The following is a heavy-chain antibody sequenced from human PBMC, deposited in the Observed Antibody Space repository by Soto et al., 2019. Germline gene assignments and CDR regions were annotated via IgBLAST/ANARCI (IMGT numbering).Heavy chain of an antibody. D-gene: IGHD3-10*01. CDR3: ARTPVRGVMTLQHYYYMDV. Sequence: PGGSLRLSCAASGFTFSDYYMSWIRQAPGKGLEWVSYISSSGSTIYYADSVKGRFTISRDNAKNSLYLQMNSLRAEDTAVYYCARTPVRGVMTLQHYYYMDVWGKGTTVTVPS. V-gene: IGHV3-11*01. J-gene: IGHJ6*03. CDR1: GFTFSDYY. CDR2: ISSSGSTI.